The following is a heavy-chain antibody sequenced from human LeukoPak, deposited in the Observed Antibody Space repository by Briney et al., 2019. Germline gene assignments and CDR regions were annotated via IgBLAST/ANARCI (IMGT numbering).Heavy chain of an antibody. J-gene: IGHJ4*02. CDR1: GFTVSSNY. CDR2: IRFDATNK. Sequence: SGGSLRLSCAASGFTVSSNYMSWVRQAPGKGLEWVCFIRFDATNKYYADSVKGQFTISRDNSNNTLYLQLNNVRTEDTATYFCAKEQYPGYFDFWGQGTLVTVSA. CDR3: AKEQYPGYFDF. D-gene: IGHD1-14*01. V-gene: IGHV3-30*02.